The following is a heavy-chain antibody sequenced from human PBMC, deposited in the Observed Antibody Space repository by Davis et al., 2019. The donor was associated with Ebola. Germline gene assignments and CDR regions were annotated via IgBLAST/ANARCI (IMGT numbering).Heavy chain of an antibody. J-gene: IGHJ6*02. CDR2: IYSGGST. CDR1: GGSISSYY. Sequence: ETLSLTCTVSGGSISSYYWSWVRQAPGKVLEWVSVIYSGGSTYYADSVKGRFTISRHNSKNTLYLQMNSLRAEDTAVYYCARIWLYGMDVWGQGTTVTVSS. CDR3: ARIWLYGMDV. V-gene: IGHV3-53*04. D-gene: IGHD6-19*01.